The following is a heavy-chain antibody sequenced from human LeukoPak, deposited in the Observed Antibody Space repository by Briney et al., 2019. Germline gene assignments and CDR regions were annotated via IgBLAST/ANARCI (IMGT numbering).Heavy chain of an antibody. V-gene: IGHV3-48*03. CDR2: ISNSGRTI. D-gene: IGHD6-13*01. CDR3: ARGDNSSTWNYSFDY. J-gene: IGHJ4*02. CDR1: GFTLSSYE. Sequence: PGGSLRLSCVASGFTLSSYEMQWVRQAPGKGLEWVSYISNSGRTIHYADSAKGRFTISRDNAKNSLFLHMNSLRAEDTAVYYCARGDNSSTWNYSFDYWAQGTLVTVSS.